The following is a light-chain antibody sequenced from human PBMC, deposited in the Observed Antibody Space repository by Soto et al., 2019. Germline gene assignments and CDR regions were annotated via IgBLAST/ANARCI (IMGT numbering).Light chain of an antibody. Sequence: QSAITQTASVSGSLGKSMTSSGTVTSSDVGGYNYVSWCQLHPGKAPKLMIYEVSNRPSGVSNRFSGSKSGNTASLTISGLQAEDEADYYCSSYTSSSTLVFGTGTKVTVL. CDR2: EVS. V-gene: IGLV2-14*01. J-gene: IGLJ1*01. CDR3: SSYTSSSTLV. CDR1: SSDVGGYNY.